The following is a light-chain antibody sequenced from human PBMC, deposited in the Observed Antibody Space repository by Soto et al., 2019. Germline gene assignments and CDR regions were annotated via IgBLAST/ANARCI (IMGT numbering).Light chain of an antibody. J-gene: IGKJ1*01. Sequence: EVVMTQSPATLSVSPGERATLSCRASQSVSSNLAWYQQKPGQAPRLLIYGASTRAAGIPARFSGSGSGTEFTLTISRLEPEDFAMYYCQQHGISRVRTFGQGTQVEVK. CDR1: QSVSSN. V-gene: IGKV3-15*01. CDR3: QQHGISRVRT. CDR2: GAS.